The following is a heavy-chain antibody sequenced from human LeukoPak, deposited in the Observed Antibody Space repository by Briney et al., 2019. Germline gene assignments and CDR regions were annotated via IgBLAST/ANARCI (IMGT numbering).Heavy chain of an antibody. CDR1: GGSISSGGYS. V-gene: IGHV4-30-2*01. CDR2: IYHSGST. J-gene: IGHJ6*02. CDR3: ARGAAAGDSGMDV. D-gene: IGHD6-13*01. Sequence: SQTLALTRAVSGGSISSGGYSWSWIRQPPGKGLEWIGYIYHSGSTYYNASLKSRVTISVDRSKNQFSLKLSSVTAADTAVYYCARGAAAGDSGMDVWGQGTTVTVSS.